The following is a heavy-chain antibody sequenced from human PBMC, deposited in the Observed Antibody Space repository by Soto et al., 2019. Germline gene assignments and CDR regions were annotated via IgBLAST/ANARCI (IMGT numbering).Heavy chain of an antibody. CDR1: GGTFSSYA. V-gene: IGHV1-69*13. CDR3: ARPAYCSGGSCYHSHYYYGMDV. J-gene: IGHJ6*02. CDR2: IIPIFGTA. Sequence: ASVKVSCKASGGTFSSYAISWVRQAPGQGLEWMGGIIPIFGTANYAQKFQGRVTITADESTSTAYVELSSLRSEDTAVYYCARPAYCSGGSCYHSHYYYGMDVWGQGTTVTVSS. D-gene: IGHD2-15*01.